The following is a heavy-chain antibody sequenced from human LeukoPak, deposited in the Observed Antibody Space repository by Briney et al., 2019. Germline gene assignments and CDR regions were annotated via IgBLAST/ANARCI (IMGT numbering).Heavy chain of an antibody. D-gene: IGHD6-13*01. CDR3: AKDKAAVAFGWFDP. CDR2: ISWNSGSI. CDR1: GFTFDDYA. V-gene: IGHV3-9*01. Sequence: GGSLRLSCAASGFTFDDYAMHWVRQAPGKGLEWVSGISWNSGSIGYADSVKGRFTISRDNAKNSLYLQMNSLRAEDTALYYCAKDKAAVAFGWFDPWGQGTLVTVSS. J-gene: IGHJ5*02.